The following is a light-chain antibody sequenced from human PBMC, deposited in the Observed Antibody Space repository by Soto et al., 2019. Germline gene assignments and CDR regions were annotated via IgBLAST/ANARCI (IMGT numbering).Light chain of an antibody. Sequence: QSGLTHPASVSGSPGQSITISCTGTSSDVGGYNYVSWYQQHPGKAPKLMIYDVSNRPSGVSNRFSGSKSGNTASLTISGLQAEDEVDYYCSSYTSSSTPVVFRGGTQVT. CDR2: DVS. CDR3: SSYTSSSTPVV. CDR1: SSDVGGYNY. V-gene: IGLV2-14*01. J-gene: IGLJ2*01.